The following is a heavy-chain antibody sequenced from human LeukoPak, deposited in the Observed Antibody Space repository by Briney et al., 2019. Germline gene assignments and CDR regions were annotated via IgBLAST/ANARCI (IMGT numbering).Heavy chain of an antibody. V-gene: IGHV3-7*01. CDR1: GFTFGSFW. CDR2: IKEDGSEK. Sequence: QPGGSLRLSCAASGFTFGSFWMTWVRQAPGKGLEWVANIKEDGSEKYYVDSVKGRFTISRDNAKRSLYLQMNSLRAEDTAVYYCARGRNLVVWGQGTTVTASS. J-gene: IGHJ6*02. CDR3: ARGRNLVV.